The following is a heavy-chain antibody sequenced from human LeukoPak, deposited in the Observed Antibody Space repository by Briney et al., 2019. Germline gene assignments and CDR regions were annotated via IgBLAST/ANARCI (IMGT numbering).Heavy chain of an antibody. Sequence: ASVKVSCKASGFTFTSSAMQWVRQARGQRLEWIGWIVVGSGNTNYAQKFQERVTITRDMSTSTAYMELSSLRSEDTAVYYCARGRKDERPYYYDVWGKGTTVTISS. V-gene: IGHV1-58*02. CDR1: GFTFTSSA. D-gene: IGHD3-10*01. CDR2: IVVGSGNT. CDR3: ARGRKDERPYYYDV. J-gene: IGHJ6*04.